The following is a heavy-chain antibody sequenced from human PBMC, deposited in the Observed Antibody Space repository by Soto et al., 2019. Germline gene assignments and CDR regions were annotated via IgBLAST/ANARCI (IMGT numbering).Heavy chain of an antibody. D-gene: IGHD2-2*01. V-gene: IGHV3-23*01. CDR3: VKGSASSRPYYFDY. J-gene: IGHJ4*02. CDR1: GFTFNSYA. CDR2: ITDSGGDT. Sequence: EVQLLESGGGLVQPGGSLRFSCAASGFTFNSYAMSWVRQAPGKGLEWVSAITDSGGDTYHADSVKGRFTISRDNTKNTLYLQMNSLTAEDTAVYYCVKGSASSRPYYFDYWGQGSLVTVSS.